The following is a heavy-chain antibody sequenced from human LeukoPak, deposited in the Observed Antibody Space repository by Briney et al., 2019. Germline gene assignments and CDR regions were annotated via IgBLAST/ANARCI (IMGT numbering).Heavy chain of an antibody. J-gene: IGHJ4*02. CDR1: GGSISSYY. V-gene: IGHV4-59*08. CDR2: IYYSGST. D-gene: IGHD3-10*01. Sequence: SETLSLTCTVSGGSISSYYWSWIRQPPGKGLEWIGYIYYSGSTNYNPSLKSRVTISVDTSKNQFSLKLSPVTAADTAVYYCVRRRTYYYGSGEDYFDYWGQGTLVTVSS. CDR3: VRRRTYYYGSGEDYFDY.